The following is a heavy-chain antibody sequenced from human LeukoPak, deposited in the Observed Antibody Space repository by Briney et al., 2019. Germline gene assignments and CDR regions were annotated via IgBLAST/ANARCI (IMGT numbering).Heavy chain of an antibody. CDR1: GFTLSSYE. CDR2: ISGSGSPI. J-gene: IGHJ4*02. CDR3: ARARYADF. D-gene: IGHD3-16*02. V-gene: IGHV3-48*03. Sequence: GGSLRLSCAASGFTLSSYEMIWVRQAPGKGLEWVSYISGSGSPIYYTDSVKGRFTVSRDNAKNSLYLQMNSLRAEDTAVYYCARARYADFWGQGTLVTVSS.